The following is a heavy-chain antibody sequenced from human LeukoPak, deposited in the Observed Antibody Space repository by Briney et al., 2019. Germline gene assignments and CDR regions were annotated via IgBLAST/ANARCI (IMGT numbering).Heavy chain of an antibody. V-gene: IGHV4-59*01. Sequence: SETLSLTCAVYGGSFSGYYWSWIRQPPGKGLEWIGYIYTSGSTNYNPSLKSRVTISVDTSKNQFSLKLSSVTAADTAVYYCARKRSPGALDIWGQGTMVTVSS. CDR3: ARKRSPGALDI. CDR2: IYTSGST. J-gene: IGHJ3*02. CDR1: GGSFSGYY.